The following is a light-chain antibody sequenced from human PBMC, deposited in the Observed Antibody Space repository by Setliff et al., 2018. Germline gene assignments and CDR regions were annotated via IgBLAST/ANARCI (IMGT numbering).Light chain of an antibody. CDR2: EVS. V-gene: IGLV2-8*01. J-gene: IGLJ1*01. CDR3: SSYAGSNNYV. Sequence: QSALAQPPSASESPGQSVTISCTGTSSDVGGYNYVSWYQQHPGKAPKLMIYEVSKWPSGVPDRFPGSKSGNTASLTVSGLQAEDEADYYCSSYAGSNNYVFGTGTKVTVL. CDR1: SSDVGGYNY.